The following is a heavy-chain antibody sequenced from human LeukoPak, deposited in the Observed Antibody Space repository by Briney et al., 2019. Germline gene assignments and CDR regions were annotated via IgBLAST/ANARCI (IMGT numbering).Heavy chain of an antibody. V-gene: IGHV3-74*01. Sequence: GGSLRLSCGASGFTFSSYWMHWVRQAPGRGRVWISRIYRDGSSRTYADSVKGRFTISRDNAKNTLDLQMNSLRAEDTAVYYCARDHYGSSFAYWGQGTLVTVSS. CDR3: ARDHYGSSFAY. CDR1: GFTFSSYW. D-gene: IGHD3-10*01. CDR2: IYRDGSSR. J-gene: IGHJ4*02.